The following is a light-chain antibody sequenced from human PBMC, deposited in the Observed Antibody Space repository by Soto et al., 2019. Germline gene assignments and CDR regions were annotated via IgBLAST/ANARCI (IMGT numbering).Light chain of an antibody. V-gene: IGKV1-5*01. J-gene: IGKJ1*01. CDR1: QSIYRW. CDR2: DAS. Sequence: VDRVTITCRASQSIYRWLAWYQQTPGKTPKLVIYDASTLQSGVPSRFSGSGSGTEFTLTISSLQPDDFATYYCQQYNSYSWTFGQGTKV. CDR3: QQYNSYSWT.